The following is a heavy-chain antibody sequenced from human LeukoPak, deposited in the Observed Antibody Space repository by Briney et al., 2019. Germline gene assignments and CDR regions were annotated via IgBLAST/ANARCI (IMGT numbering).Heavy chain of an antibody. J-gene: IGHJ4*02. CDR2: IYSGGST. Sequence: GGSLRLSCAASGXTVSSNYMSWVRQAPGKGLEWVSVIYSGGSTYYADSVKGRFTISRDNSKNTLYLQMNSLRAEDTAVYYCARTPGGQFFDYWGQGTLVTVSS. V-gene: IGHV3-53*01. CDR1: GXTVSSNY. CDR3: ARTPGGQFFDY. D-gene: IGHD3-16*01.